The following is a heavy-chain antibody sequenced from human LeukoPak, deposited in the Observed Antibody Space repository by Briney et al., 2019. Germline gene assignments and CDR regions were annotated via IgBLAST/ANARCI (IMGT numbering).Heavy chain of an antibody. V-gene: IGHV4-59*01. D-gene: IGHD3-16*02. J-gene: IGHJ5*02. CDR1: GGSLINYY. Sequence: PSETLSLTCTVSGGSLINYYWSWIRQPPGKGLEWIGNIYYSGTTNYNPSLKSRVTISVDTSKNQFSLKLSSVTAADTAVYYCARSQLMITFGGIIVIPTNWFDPWGQGTLVTVSS. CDR3: ARSQLMITFGGIIVIPTNWFDP. CDR2: IYYSGTT.